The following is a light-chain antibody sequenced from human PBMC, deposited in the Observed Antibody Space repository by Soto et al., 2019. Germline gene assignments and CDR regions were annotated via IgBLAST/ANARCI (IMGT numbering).Light chain of an antibody. CDR2: AAS. CDR1: QDISNY. J-gene: IGKJ2*01. V-gene: IGKV1-33*01. Sequence: DIPMTQSPSSLSASVGDRVTITCQASQDISNYLNWYQQKPGKAPKILIYAASNLEKGVPSRFSGSGSGTDFTFTISSLQPEDIATYYCQQYDNLPYTFGQGTKLEIK. CDR3: QQYDNLPYT.